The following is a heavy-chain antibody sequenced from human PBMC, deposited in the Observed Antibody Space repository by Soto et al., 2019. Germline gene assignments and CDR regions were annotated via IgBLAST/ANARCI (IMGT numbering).Heavy chain of an antibody. CDR1: GFTFSRFA. J-gene: IGHJ5*02. D-gene: IGHD3-3*01. V-gene: IGHV3-23*01. Sequence: PGGSLRLSCAGSGFTFSRFAMSWVRQVPGKGLEWVSAISGSGQTTYYADSVKGRFTVSRDNSNNTLYLQMNSLRAEDTAVYYCAKDQRKPAIFGVVTLSWCQGTLVTVSS. CDR3: AKDQRKPAIFGVVTLS. CDR2: ISGSGQTT.